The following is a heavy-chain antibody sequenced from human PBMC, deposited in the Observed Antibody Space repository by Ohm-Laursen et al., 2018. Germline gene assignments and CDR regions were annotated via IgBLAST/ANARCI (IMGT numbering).Heavy chain of an antibody. CDR1: GYTFTGYY. CDR3: AIETSHGGNGAFDI. J-gene: IGHJ3*02. CDR2: INPNSGGT. V-gene: IGHV1-2*02. Sequence: GASVKVSCKASGYTFTGYYMHWVRQAPGQGLEWMGWINPNSGGTNYAQKFQGRVTMTRDTSISTAYMELSRLRSDDTAVYYCAIETSHGGNGAFDIWGQGTMVTVSS. D-gene: IGHD4-23*01.